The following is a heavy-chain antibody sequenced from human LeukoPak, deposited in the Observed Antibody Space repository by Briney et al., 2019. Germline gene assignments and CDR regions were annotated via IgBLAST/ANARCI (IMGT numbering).Heavy chain of an antibody. CDR2: IYTSGST. CDR1: GGSISSYY. J-gene: IGHJ6*02. Sequence: SETLSLTCTVSGGSISSYYWSWIRQPAGKGLEWIGRIYTSGSTNYNPSLKSRVTMSVDTSKNQFSLRLSSVTAADTAVYYCARDGVIGYYYYGMDVWGQGTTVTVSS. V-gene: IGHV4-4*07. D-gene: IGHD3-16*01. CDR3: ARDGVIGYYYYGMDV.